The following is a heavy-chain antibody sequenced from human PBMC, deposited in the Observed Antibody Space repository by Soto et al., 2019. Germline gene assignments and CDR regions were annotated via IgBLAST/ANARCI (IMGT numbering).Heavy chain of an antibody. Sequence: QVQLVQSGAEVKKPGASVKVSCKASGYTFTSYDINWVRQATGQGLEWMGWMNPNSGNTGYAQKFQGRVTMTRNTSISTAYMELSSLRSEDTAVYYCASATWMNSGDYGAFDYWGQGTLVTVSS. D-gene: IGHD4-17*01. CDR3: ASATWMNSGDYGAFDY. V-gene: IGHV1-8*01. CDR2: MNPNSGNT. CDR1: GYTFTSYD. J-gene: IGHJ4*02.